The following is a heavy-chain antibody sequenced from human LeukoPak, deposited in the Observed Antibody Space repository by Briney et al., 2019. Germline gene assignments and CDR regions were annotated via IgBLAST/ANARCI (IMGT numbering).Heavy chain of an antibody. CDR1: TLTFSSYN. CDR2: MNPNNGET. V-gene: IGHV1-8*02. CDR3: ARGRGPRRNYYYLDY. D-gene: IGHD1-1*01. J-gene: IGHJ4*02. Sequence: SCSASTLTFSSYNMICDPPGPGHERKGGMNPNNGETVYAQEFQGRVSITIATSATAAYMELSSLRSEDTAVYYCARGRGPRRNYYYLDYWGPGTVVTVSS.